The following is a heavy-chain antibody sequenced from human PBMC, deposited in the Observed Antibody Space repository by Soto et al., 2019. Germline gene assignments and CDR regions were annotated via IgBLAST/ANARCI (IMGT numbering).Heavy chain of an antibody. CDR1: GYTFTGYY. D-gene: IGHD2-2*02. V-gene: IGHV1-2*04. Sequence: GASVKVSCKASGYTFTGYYMHWVRQAPGQGLGWMGWINPNSGGTNYAQKFQGWVTMTRDTSISTAYMELSRLRSDDTAVYYCARVEVRCSSTSCYNPKYYFDYWGQGTLVTVSS. CDR3: ARVEVRCSSTSCYNPKYYFDY. J-gene: IGHJ4*02. CDR2: INPNSGGT.